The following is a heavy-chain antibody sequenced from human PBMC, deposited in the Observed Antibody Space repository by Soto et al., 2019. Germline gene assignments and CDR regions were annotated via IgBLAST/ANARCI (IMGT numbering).Heavy chain of an antibody. J-gene: IGHJ2*01. Sequence: QVQLVQSGAEVKKPGSSVKVSCKASGGTFSSYTISWVRQAPGQGLEWMGRIIPILGIANYAQKFQGRVTITADKSTSTAYMELSSLRSEDTAVYYCARDGKGMGYGDYRGGPHWYFDLWGRGTLVTVSS. CDR1: GGTFSSYT. CDR3: ARDGKGMGYGDYRGGPHWYFDL. D-gene: IGHD4-17*01. V-gene: IGHV1-69*08. CDR2: IIPILGIA.